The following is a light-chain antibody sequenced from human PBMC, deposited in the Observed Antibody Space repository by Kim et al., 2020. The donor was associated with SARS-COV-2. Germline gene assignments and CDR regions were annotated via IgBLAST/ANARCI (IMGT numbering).Light chain of an antibody. Sequence: SPGERATLSCRASRTVSSTYVAWYQQKLGQAPRLLIYAASSRATGVPDRFSGSGSGTDFTLTISRLEPEDFAVYYCQQYITSPQTFDQGTKVDIK. CDR3: QQYITSPQT. CDR2: AAS. J-gene: IGKJ1*01. CDR1: RTVSSTY. V-gene: IGKV3-20*01.